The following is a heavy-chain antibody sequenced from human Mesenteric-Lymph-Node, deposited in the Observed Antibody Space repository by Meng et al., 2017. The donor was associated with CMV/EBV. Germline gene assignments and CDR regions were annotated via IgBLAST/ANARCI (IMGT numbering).Heavy chain of an antibody. CDR1: GGSISSSSYY. V-gene: IGHV4-39*07. Sequence: SETLSLTCTVSGGSISSSSYYWGWIRQPPGKGLEWIGSIYYSGSTYYNPSLKSRVTISVDTSKNHFSLKLNSVTAADTAVYYCARSTPNYYYDVGWFDPWGQGTLVTVSS. J-gene: IGHJ5*02. CDR3: ARSTPNYYYDVGWFDP. CDR2: IYYSGST. D-gene: IGHD3-22*01.